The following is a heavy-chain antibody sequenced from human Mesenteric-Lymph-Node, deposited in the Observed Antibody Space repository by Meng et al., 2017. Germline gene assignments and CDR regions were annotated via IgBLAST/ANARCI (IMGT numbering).Heavy chain of an antibody. CDR2: IYYSGST. D-gene: IGHD2-15*01. V-gene: IGHV4-30-4*08. CDR3: ARVGYCSGGSCSFRYFDY. CDR1: GGSISSGGVY. J-gene: IGHJ4*02. Sequence: QVWVQGSGPVLLKPSQPLSLKCTVSGGSISSGGVYWSWIRQHPGKGLEWIGSIYYSGSTYYNPSLKSRVTISVDTSKNQFSLKLSSVTAADTAVHYCARVGYCSGGSCSFRYFDYWGQGILVTVSS.